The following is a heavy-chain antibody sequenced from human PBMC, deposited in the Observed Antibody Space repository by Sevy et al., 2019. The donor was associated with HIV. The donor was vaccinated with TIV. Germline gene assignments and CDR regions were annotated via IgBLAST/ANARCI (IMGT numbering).Heavy chain of an antibody. J-gene: IGHJ1*01. Sequence: WETLSLTCTVSGGSITSHYWSWIQQPPGKGLEWIGYIDYSGSTNYNPSLKSRVTISADTSKNQFSLRLSSVTAADAAVYYCANHYDSSGYYIFQHWGQGTLVTVSS. V-gene: IGHV4-59*11. CDR1: GGSITSHY. CDR2: IDYSGST. CDR3: ANHYDSSGYYIFQH. D-gene: IGHD3-22*01.